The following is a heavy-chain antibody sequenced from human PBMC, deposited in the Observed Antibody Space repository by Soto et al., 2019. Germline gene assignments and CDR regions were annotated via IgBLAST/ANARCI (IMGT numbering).Heavy chain of an antibody. V-gene: IGHV1-18*01. CDR3: ARGEVRNYYYYGMDV. CDR1: GYTFTSYG. Sequence: VSVKVSCKASGYTFTSYGISWVRRAPGQGLEWMGWISAYNGNTNYTQKLQGRVTMTTDTSTSTAYMELRSLRSDDTAVYYCARGEVRNYYYYGMDVWGQGTTVTVSS. J-gene: IGHJ6*02. CDR2: ISAYNGNT.